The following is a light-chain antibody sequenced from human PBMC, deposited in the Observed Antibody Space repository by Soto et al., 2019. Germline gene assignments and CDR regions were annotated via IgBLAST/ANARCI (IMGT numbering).Light chain of an antibody. Sequence: DIQMTQSPSTLSASVGDRVTITCRASQSISSWLAWYQQKPGKAPKLLIYDASSLESGVPSRFSGSGSGTXXXXTISSLQPDDFATYYCQQYNSYSTFGQGTKLDIK. CDR2: DAS. CDR1: QSISSW. CDR3: QQYNSYST. V-gene: IGKV1-5*01. J-gene: IGKJ2*01.